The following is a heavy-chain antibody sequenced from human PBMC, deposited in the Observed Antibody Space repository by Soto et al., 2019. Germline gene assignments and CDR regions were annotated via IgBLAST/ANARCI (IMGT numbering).Heavy chain of an antibody. CDR1: GYTFTGYY. Sequence: ASVKVSCKASGYTFTGYYMHWVRQAPGQWLEWMGWINPNSGGTNYAQKFQDWVTITRDTSTSTAYMELSRLRSEDTAVYYCAAYDFWSGYSLDAFDIWGQGTMVTVSS. D-gene: IGHD3-3*01. J-gene: IGHJ3*02. CDR3: AAYDFWSGYSLDAFDI. V-gene: IGHV1-2*04. CDR2: INPNSGGT.